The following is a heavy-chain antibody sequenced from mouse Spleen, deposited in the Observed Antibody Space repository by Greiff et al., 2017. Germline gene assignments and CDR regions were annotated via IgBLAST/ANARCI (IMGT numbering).Heavy chain of an antibody. CDR2: IDPSDSYT. J-gene: IGHJ2*01. CDR1: GYTFTSYW. D-gene: IGHD3-1*01. CDR3: ARSGARGYSYFDY. Sequence: QVQLQQPGAELVMPGASVKLSCKASGYTFTSYWMHWVKQRPGQGLEWIGEIDPSDSYTNYNQKFKGKATLTVDKSSSTAYMQLSSLTSEDSAVYYCARSGARGYSYFDYWGQGTTRTVSS. V-gene: IGHV1-69*01.